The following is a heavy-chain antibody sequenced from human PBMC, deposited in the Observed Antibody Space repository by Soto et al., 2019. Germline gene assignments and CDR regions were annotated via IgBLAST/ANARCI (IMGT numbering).Heavy chain of an antibody. D-gene: IGHD6-19*01. Sequence: PSETLSLTCAVYCGSFSGYYWSWIRQPPGKGLEWIGEINHSGSANYNPSLKSRVTISVHTSNSQFSLELSSVTAADTAVYYCGRGFITGGRSRGGWYFLASWGQGTQDTVTA. CDR3: GRGFITGGRSRGGWYFLAS. CDR1: CGSFSGYY. CDR2: INHSGSA. J-gene: IGHJ4*02. V-gene: IGHV4-34*01.